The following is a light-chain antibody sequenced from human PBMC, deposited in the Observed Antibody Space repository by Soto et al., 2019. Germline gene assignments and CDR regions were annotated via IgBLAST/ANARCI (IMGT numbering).Light chain of an antibody. CDR3: SSYAGINSFV. J-gene: IGLJ1*01. CDR1: SSDVGGYNY. CDR2: EIS. Sequence: QSALTQPPSASGSPGQSVTISCTGTSSDVGGYNYVSWYQQHPGKAPKLMIYEISKRPSGVPDRFSGAKSGNTASLTVAGLQAEDEADYYCSSYAGINSFVFGSGTQLTVL. V-gene: IGLV2-8*01.